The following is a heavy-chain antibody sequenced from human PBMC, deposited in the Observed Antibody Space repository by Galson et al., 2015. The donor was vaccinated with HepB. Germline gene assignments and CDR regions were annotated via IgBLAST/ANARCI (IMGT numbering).Heavy chain of an antibody. J-gene: IGHJ5*02. CDR3: ARTRSTWNWFDP. CDR2: IYYSGST. V-gene: IGHV4-59*01. Sequence: SETLSLTCTVSGGSISSYYWSWIRQPPGKGLEWIGYIYYSGSTNYNPSLKSRVTISVDTSKNQFSLKLSSVTAADTAVYYCARTRSTWNWFDPWGQGTLVTVSS. D-gene: IGHD4-11*01. CDR1: GGSISSYY.